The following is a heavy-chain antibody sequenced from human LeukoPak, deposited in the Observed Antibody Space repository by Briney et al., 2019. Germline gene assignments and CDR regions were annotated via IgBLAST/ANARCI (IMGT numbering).Heavy chain of an antibody. Sequence: PSGTLSLTCAVSGGSISSSNWWSWVRQPPGKGLEWIGRIFHSGTTDYKTSLKGRVTISVDKSKNQFSLTLTSVTAADTAVYYCARDRSGDDDFWSGYYTNYFDPWGQGTLVTVSS. CDR3: ARDRSGDDDFWSGYYTNYFDP. CDR2: IFHSGTT. D-gene: IGHD3-3*01. J-gene: IGHJ5*02. V-gene: IGHV4-4*02. CDR1: GGSISSSNW.